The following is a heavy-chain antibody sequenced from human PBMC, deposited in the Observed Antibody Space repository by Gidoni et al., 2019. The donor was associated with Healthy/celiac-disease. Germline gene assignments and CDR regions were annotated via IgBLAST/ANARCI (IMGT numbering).Heavy chain of an antibody. CDR1: GGSFSGYY. J-gene: IGHJ5*02. Sequence: QVQLQQWGAGLLKPSETLSLTCAVYGGSFSGYYWSWIRQPPGKGLEWIGEINHSGSTNYNPSLKSRVTISVDTSKNQFSLKLSSVTAADTAVYYCARATGLVVVPAAIPPHWFDPWGQGTLVTVSS. CDR2: INHSGST. V-gene: IGHV4-34*01. CDR3: ARATGLVVVPAAIPPHWFDP. D-gene: IGHD2-2*01.